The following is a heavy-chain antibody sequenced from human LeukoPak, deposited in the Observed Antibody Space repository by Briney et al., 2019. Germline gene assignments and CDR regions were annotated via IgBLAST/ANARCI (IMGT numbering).Heavy chain of an antibody. V-gene: IGHV3-30*02. Sequence: PGGSLRLSCAASGFTFSSYGMHWVRQAPGKGLEWVAFIRYDGSNKYYADSVKGRFTISRDNSKNTLYLQMNSLRAEDTAVYYCARDPVVVPAASPNDYYYYMDVWGKGTTVTVSS. J-gene: IGHJ6*03. CDR2: IRYDGSNK. D-gene: IGHD2-2*01. CDR3: ARDPVVVPAASPNDYYYYMDV. CDR1: GFTFSSYG.